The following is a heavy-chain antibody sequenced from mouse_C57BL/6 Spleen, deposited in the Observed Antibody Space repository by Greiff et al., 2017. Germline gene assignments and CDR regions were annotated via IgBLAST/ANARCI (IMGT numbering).Heavy chain of an antibody. CDR2: INPSSGYT. CDR3: ARGLEAMDY. CDR1: GYTFTSYW. V-gene: IGHV1-7*01. Sequence: VKLMESGAELAKPGASVKLSCKASGYTFTSYWMHWVKQRPGQGLEWIGYINPSSGYTKYNQKFKDKATLTADKYSSTAYMQLSSLTYEDSAVYYCARGLEAMDYWGQGTSVTVSS. J-gene: IGHJ4*01. D-gene: IGHD3-1*01.